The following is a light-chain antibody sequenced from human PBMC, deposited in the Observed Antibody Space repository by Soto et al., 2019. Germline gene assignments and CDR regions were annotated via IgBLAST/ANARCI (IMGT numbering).Light chain of an antibody. CDR2: DVN. J-gene: IGLJ2*01. CDR1: SSDVGGYNY. CDR3: SSHASSSTLVV. Sequence: QSALSQPASMSGSPGQSITISCTGTSSDVGGYNYVSWYRQYPGKAPKLIIYDVNNRPSEVSNRFSCSKSGNTASLTISGLQAEDEADYYCSSHASSSTLVVFGGGTKVTVL. V-gene: IGLV2-14*03.